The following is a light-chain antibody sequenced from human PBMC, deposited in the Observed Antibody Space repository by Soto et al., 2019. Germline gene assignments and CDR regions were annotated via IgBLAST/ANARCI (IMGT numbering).Light chain of an antibody. CDR2: GTS. CDR1: QGIRSW. CDR3: QQALSFPLT. V-gene: IGKV1-12*01. J-gene: IGKJ4*01. Sequence: IQMTQSPSSVSTSVGDTVTITCRASQGIRSWLAWYQQKPGTAPKILINGTSTFRSGVPSRFSGSGSGTHFTLTISDLQPEDFATYFCQQALSFPLTFGGGTKVDMK.